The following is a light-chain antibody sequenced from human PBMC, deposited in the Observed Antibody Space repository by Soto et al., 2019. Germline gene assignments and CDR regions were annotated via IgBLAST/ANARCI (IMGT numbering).Light chain of an antibody. CDR2: DVT. V-gene: IGLV2-11*01. Sequence: QSVLTQPRSVSGSPGQSVSIFCTGTSSDVGGYNYVSWYQQHPGKAPKVMIYDVTKRPPGVPDRFSGSKSGNTASLTISGLQSEDEADYYCSSHAGSNNVVFGGGTKLTVL. J-gene: IGLJ2*01. CDR3: SSHAGSNNVV. CDR1: SSDVGGYNY.